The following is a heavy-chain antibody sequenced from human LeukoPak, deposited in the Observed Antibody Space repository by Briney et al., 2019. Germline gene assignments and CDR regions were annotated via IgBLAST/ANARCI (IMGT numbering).Heavy chain of an antibody. D-gene: IGHD3-22*01. V-gene: IGHV3-23*01. Sequence: GGSLRLSCAASGFTFSSYAMSWVRQAPGKGLEWVSAISGSGGSTYYADSVKGRFTISRDNAKNSLCLQMNSLTAEDTAVYYCARDYGYYDSSGYLAYWGQGTLVTVSS. J-gene: IGHJ4*02. CDR1: GFTFSSYA. CDR2: ISGSGGST. CDR3: ARDYGYYDSSGYLAY.